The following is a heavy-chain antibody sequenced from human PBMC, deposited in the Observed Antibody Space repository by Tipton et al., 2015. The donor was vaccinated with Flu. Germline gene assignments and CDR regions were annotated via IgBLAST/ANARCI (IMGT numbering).Heavy chain of an antibody. V-gene: IGHV4-39*07. CDR3: ARRDYSNYVSEPKNWFDP. D-gene: IGHD4-11*01. CDR2: IHKTGST. Sequence: TLSLTCTVSGGSISRGSYYYNWIRQPPGKGLEWIGNIHKTGSTYFNPSLRSRVTFSVDTSKNHFSLRLASVTAADTAVYYCARRDYSNYVSEPKNWFDPWGQGTLVTVSS. J-gene: IGHJ5*02. CDR1: GGSISRGSYY.